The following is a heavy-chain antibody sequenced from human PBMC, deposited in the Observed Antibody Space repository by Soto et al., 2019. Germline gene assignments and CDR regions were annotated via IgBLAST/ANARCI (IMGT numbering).Heavy chain of an antibody. J-gene: IGHJ6*01. D-gene: IGHD5-18*01. Sequence: PSETLSHTFPVSCGSISSCGYYWSWIRQHPVKGLEWIGYIYYIGSTYCNPSLKSRVTISVDTSKNQFSLKLSSVTAADTAVYYCAGDTPYLDTAMVKGPYYYYGTDVWGQGTTVTVSS. CDR1: CGSISSCGYY. CDR3: AGDTPYLDTAMVKGPYYYYGTDV. V-gene: IGHV4-31*03. CDR2: IYYIGST.